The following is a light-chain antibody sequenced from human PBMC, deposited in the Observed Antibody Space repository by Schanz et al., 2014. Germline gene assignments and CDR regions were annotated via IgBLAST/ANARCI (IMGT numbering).Light chain of an antibody. V-gene: IGKV1-5*01. CDR3: QQYNSYST. J-gene: IGKJ1*01. CDR1: QSISSW. Sequence: DIQMTQSPSTLSASVGDRVTITCRAGQSISSWLAWYQQKPGKAPKLLIYDASSLESGVPSRFSGSGSGTEFTLTISSLQPDDFATYYCQQYNSYSTFGQGTKVEIK. CDR2: DAS.